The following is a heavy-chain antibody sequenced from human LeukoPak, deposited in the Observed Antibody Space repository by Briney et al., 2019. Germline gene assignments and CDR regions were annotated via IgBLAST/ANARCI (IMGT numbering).Heavy chain of an antibody. CDR3: ARIYYDSSGSSSAPFDY. J-gene: IGHJ4*02. V-gene: IGHV4-59*01. D-gene: IGHD3-22*01. CDR1: GGSISSYY. Sequence: SETLSLPCTVSGGSISSYYWSWIRQPPGKGLEWVGYIYYSGSTNYNASLKSRVTISVDTSKNQFSLKLSSVTAEDTAVYYCARIYYDSSGSSSAPFDYWGQGTLVTVSS. CDR2: IYYSGST.